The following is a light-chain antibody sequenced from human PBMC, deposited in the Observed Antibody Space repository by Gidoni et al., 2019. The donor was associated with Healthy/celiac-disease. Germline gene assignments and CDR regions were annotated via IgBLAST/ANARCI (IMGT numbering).Light chain of an antibody. CDR2: SNN. CDR3: AAWDDSLNGPNWV. Sequence: QSVLPQPPSASATPGQRVTISCSASSSNIGSNTVNWYQQLPGTAPKLRIYSNNQRPSGVPDRFSGSKSGTSASLAISGRQSADDADYYCAAWDDSLNGPNWVFGGGTKLTVL. V-gene: IGLV1-44*01. J-gene: IGLJ3*02. CDR1: SSNIGSNT.